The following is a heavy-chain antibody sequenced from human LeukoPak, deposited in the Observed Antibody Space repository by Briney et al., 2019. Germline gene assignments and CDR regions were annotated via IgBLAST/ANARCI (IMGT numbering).Heavy chain of an antibody. Sequence: GGSLRLSCAASGFTFSAYYMNWDRQAPGKGLEWVSSISSTTDYKVYADSLKGRFTISRDNAKNSLYLQMNSLRAEDTAVYYCARAKNIKMTTILDYWGQGTLVTVSS. D-gene: IGHD5-24*01. CDR3: ARAKNIKMTTILDY. J-gene: IGHJ4*02. V-gene: IGHV3-21*01. CDR1: GFTFSAYY. CDR2: ISSTTDYK.